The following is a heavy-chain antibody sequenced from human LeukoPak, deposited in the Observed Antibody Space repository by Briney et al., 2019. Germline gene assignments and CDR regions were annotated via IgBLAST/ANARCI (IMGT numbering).Heavy chain of an antibody. CDR2: IKSKFDGGTA. Sequence: GGSLRLSCAASEFTFSNVWMTWVRQAPGKGLEWVGRIKSKFDGGTADYAAPVKGRFTISRDDSKNTLYLQMNSLKTEDTAVYYCTTDAYVFRYFDMLTVETPPDYWGQGTLVIVSS. V-gene: IGHV3-15*01. CDR3: TTDAYVFRYFDMLTVETPPDY. D-gene: IGHD3-9*01. CDR1: EFTFSNVW. J-gene: IGHJ4*02.